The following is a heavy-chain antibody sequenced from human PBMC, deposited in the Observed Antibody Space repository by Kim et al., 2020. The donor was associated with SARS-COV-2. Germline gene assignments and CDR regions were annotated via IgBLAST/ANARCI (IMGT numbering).Heavy chain of an antibody. Sequence: GGSLRLSCAASGFTFSSYAMSWVRQAPGKGLEWVSAISGSGGSTYYADSVKGRFTISRDNSKNTLYLQMNSLRAEDTAVYYCAKAHYDYVWGSYPGREYFDYWGQGTLVTVSS. CDR2: ISGSGGST. CDR3: AKAHYDYVWGSYPGREYFDY. CDR1: GFTFSSYA. V-gene: IGHV3-23*01. J-gene: IGHJ4*02. D-gene: IGHD3-16*02.